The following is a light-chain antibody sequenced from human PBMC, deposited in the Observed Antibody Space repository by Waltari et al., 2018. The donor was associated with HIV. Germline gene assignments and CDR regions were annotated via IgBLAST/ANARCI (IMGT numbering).Light chain of an antibody. V-gene: IGLV2-11*01. Sequence: QSALTQPRSVSGSPGQSVTLSCTGTSSDVGGYNFVSWYQQYPGKAPKLMIYDVTKRPSGVPDRFFGSKSGNTASLTISGLQAEDEADYYCSSYTLSSSWVFGGGTKLTVL. J-gene: IGLJ3*02. CDR2: DVT. CDR1: SSDVGGYNF. CDR3: SSYTLSSSWV.